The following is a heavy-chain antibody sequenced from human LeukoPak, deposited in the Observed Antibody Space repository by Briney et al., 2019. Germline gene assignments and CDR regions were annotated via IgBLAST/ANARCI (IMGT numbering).Heavy chain of an antibody. CDR3: ATVFGGVFED. Sequence: SQTLPLTCATSGDSISSNTVTWNCTRQSPSRVHEWLGRTYYRSKGSTDYSESVKRRITINPDKSKNQFSLHLNSVSPEDAAVYYCATVFGGVFEDWGQRTLVTVSS. D-gene: IGHD2-8*02. CDR1: GDSISSNTVT. J-gene: IGHJ4*02. CDR2: TYYRSKGST. V-gene: IGHV6-1*01.